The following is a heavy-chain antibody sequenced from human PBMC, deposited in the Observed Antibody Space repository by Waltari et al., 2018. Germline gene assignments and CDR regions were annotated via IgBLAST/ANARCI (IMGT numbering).Heavy chain of an antibody. CDR2: INQRGST. CDR3: ASLRSIQDYGDY. CDR1: GGSFSGYY. V-gene: IGHV4-34*01. J-gene: IGHJ4*02. Sequence: QVQLQQWGAGLLKPSETLSLTCAVYGGSFSGYYWSWIRQPPGTGLEWIGEINQRGSTNYNPSLQGRCTISVETAKNQFSLKLSSVTSADTAVYYGASLRSIQDYGDYWGQGTLVTVSS.